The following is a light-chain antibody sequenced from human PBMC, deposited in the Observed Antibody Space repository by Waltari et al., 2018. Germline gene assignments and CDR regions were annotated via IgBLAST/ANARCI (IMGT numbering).Light chain of an antibody. J-gene: IGKJ4*01. CDR1: QNINSW. CDR3: QQYNDYPLT. V-gene: IGKV1-5*03. Sequence: DIQMTQSPSTLSASVGDRVTITCRASQNINSWLAWYQQKPGKAPKLLIYKASSLETGVPSRFSGSESGTEFTLTINSLQPDDFATYYCQQYNDYPLTFGGGTKVEIK. CDR2: KAS.